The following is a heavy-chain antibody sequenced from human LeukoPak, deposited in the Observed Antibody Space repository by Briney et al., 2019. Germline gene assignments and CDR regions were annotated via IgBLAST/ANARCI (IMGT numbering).Heavy chain of an antibody. D-gene: IGHD3-3*01. V-gene: IGHV3-7*01. CDR1: GFTFSSYW. Sequence: PGGSLRLSCAASGFTFSSYWMSWVRQAPGKGLEWVANIKQDGSEKYYVGSVKGRFTISRDNAKNSLYLQMNSLRAEDTAVYYCARDRTYYDFWSGYYHDAFDIWGQGTMVTVSS. CDR2: IKQDGSEK. J-gene: IGHJ3*02. CDR3: ARDRTYYDFWSGYYHDAFDI.